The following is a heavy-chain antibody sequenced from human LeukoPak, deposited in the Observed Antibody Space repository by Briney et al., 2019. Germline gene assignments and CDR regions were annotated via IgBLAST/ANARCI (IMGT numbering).Heavy chain of an antibody. V-gene: IGHV4-59*08. J-gene: IGHJ3*02. Sequence: PSETLSLTCAVSGGSISSYFWSWIRQPPGTGLEWIGYIDYTGSTNYNPSLKSRLTISIDTSENQSSLKVSSVTAADTAVYYCARHHPGQSGSFDIWGQGTMVTVSS. D-gene: IGHD3-10*01. CDR1: GGSISSYF. CDR3: ARHHPGQSGSFDI. CDR2: IDYTGST.